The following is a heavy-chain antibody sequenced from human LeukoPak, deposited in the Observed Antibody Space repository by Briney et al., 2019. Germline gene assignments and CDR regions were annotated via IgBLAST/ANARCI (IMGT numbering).Heavy chain of an antibody. CDR2: IYPGDSDT. J-gene: IGHJ4*02. Sequence: GESLKISCKGSGYSFTSYWIGWVRQMPGKGLEWMGIIYPGDSDTRYSPSFQGQVTISADKSISTAYLQWSSLKASDTAMYYCASWGYSSSWYEVDYFDYWGQGTLVTVSS. CDR3: ASWGYSSSWYEVDYFDY. D-gene: IGHD6-13*01. CDR1: GYSFTSYW. V-gene: IGHV5-51*01.